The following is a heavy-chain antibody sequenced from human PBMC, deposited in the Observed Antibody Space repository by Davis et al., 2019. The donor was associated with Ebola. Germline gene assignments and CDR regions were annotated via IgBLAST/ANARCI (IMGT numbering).Heavy chain of an antibody. V-gene: IGHV1-69*02. CDR1: GGTFSSYT. CDR3: ARGGITMMVVPRDYYYGLDA. CDR2: IIPILGIA. D-gene: IGHD3-22*01. Sequence: SVKVSCKASGGTFSSYTISWVRQAPGQGLEWMGRIIPILGIANYAQKFQGRVTITADKSTSTAYMELSSLRSEDTAMYYCARGGITMMVVPRDYYYGLDAWGQGTTVTVSS. J-gene: IGHJ6*02.